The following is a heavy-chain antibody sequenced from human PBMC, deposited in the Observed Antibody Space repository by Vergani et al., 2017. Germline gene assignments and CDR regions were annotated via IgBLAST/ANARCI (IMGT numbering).Heavy chain of an antibody. Sequence: EVQLVESGGGLVQPGGSLRLSCAASGFTFSSYEMNWVRQAPGKGLEWVSYISSSGSTIYYADSVKGRFTISRHNAKNSLYLQMNSLRAEDTAVYYCAIEIPVPAAPFDYWSQGTLVTVSS. CDR1: GFTFSSYE. J-gene: IGHJ4*02. CDR3: AIEIPVPAAPFDY. D-gene: IGHD2-2*01. V-gene: IGHV3-48*03. CDR2: ISSSGSTI.